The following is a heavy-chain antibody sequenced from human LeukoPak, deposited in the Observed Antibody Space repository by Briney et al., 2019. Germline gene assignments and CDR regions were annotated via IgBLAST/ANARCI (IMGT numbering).Heavy chain of an antibody. D-gene: IGHD5-18*01. CDR1: GGSISSSSYY. V-gene: IGHV4-39*07. CDR2: IYYSGST. J-gene: IGHJ6*03. Sequence: SETLSLTCTVSGGSISSSSYYWGWIRQPPGKGLEWIGSIYYSGSTNYNPSLKSRVTISVDTSKNQFSLKLSSVTAAETAVYYCARAKPISFRGYSYGYNYYYYYMDVWGKGTTVTVSS. CDR3: ARAKPISFRGYSYGYNYYYYYMDV.